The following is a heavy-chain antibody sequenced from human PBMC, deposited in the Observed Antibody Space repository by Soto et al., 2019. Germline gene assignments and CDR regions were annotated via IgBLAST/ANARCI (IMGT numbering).Heavy chain of an antibody. CDR1: GGTFSSYA. J-gene: IGHJ6*01. Sequence: SLRVSCKASGGTFSSYAISWVRQGPGQGLEWMGGIIPIFGTANYAQKFQGRVTITEDESTSTAYMELSSLRSEDTAVYYCARDLGYSSAGGIFLYYYGIDIR. CDR3: ARDLGYSSAGGIFLYYYGIDI. D-gene: IGHD6-19*01. CDR2: IIPIFGTA. V-gene: IGHV1-69*13.